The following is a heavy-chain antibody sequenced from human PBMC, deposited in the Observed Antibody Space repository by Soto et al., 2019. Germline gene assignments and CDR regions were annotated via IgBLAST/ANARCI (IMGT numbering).Heavy chain of an antibody. D-gene: IGHD3-3*01. J-gene: IGHJ6*02. CDR1: GYIFTGYH. V-gene: IGHV1-2*04. CDR2: SNPNSGGT. CDR3: GRDRRFLGWLLPREAYYYYGMDV. Sequence: ASVNVSCKASGYIFTGYHMHWVRQPPGQGGEWMGWSNPNSGGTNYAQKFQGWVTLTRDTSISTAYSELNRPKSGDTAGEYCGRDRRFLGWLLPREAYYYYGMDVWGQGTTVTVSS.